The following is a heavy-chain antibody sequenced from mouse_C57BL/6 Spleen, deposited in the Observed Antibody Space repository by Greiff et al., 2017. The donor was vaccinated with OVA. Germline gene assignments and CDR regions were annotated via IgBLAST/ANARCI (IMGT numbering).Heavy chain of an antibody. CDR3: KGNSFAY. CDR2: IDPENGDT. V-gene: IGHV14-4*01. CDR1: GFNIKDDY. J-gene: IGHJ3*01. Sequence: VQLQQSGAELVRPGASVKLSCTASGFNIKDDYMHWVKQRPEQGLEWIGWIDPENGDTEYASRFQGKATITADTSSNTAYLQLSSLTSEDTAVYYCKGNSFAYWGQGTLVTVSA. D-gene: IGHD2-1*01.